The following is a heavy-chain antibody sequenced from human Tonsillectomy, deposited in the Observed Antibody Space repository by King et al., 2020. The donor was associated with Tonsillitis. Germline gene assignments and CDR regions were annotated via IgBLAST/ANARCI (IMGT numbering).Heavy chain of an antibody. CDR2: IYPGDSDT. D-gene: IGHD6-19*01. J-gene: IGHJ3*02. CDR1: GYSFSNYW. Sequence: EVQLVQSGAEVKKPGESLKISCKGSGYSFSNYWIGWVRQMPGKGLEWMGIIYPGDSDTRYSPSFQGQVTISADKSISTAYLQWSSLKASDTAFYYCSRPRKWLGDAFDIWGKGTMVIVSS. CDR3: SRPRKWLGDAFDI. V-gene: IGHV5-51*01.